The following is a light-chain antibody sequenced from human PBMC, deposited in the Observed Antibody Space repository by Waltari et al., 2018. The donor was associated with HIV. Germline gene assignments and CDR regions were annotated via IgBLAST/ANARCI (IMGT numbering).Light chain of an antibody. CDR2: YTA. V-gene: IGLV7-46*01. Sequence: QAVVTQEPSLTVSPGGTVTLTCGSSTGVVTSGHYPYWFQQKPGQAPRTLIYYTANIHSWTPALTLSGAQPEDEAEYYCLLSYSGGRPVFGGGTMLTVL. CDR1: TGVVTSGHY. CDR3: LLSYSGGRPV. J-gene: IGLJ3*02.